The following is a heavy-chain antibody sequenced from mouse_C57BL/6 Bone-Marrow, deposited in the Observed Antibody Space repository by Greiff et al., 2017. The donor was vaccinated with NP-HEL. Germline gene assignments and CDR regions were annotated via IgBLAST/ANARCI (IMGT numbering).Heavy chain of an antibody. CDR2: INPNNGGT. CDR1: GYTFTDYY. J-gene: IGHJ2*01. D-gene: IGHD2-3*01. CDR3: ARREDGYYFDY. Sequence: VQLQQSGPELVKPGASVKISCKASGYTFTDYYMNWVKQSHGKSLEWIGDINPNNGGTSYNQKFKGKATLTVDKSSSTAYMELRSLTSEDSAVYYCARREDGYYFDYWGQGTTLTVSS. V-gene: IGHV1-26*01.